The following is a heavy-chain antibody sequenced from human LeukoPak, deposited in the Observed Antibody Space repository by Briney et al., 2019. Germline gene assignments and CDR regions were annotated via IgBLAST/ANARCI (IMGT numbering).Heavy chain of an antibody. CDR2: ISSSSSYI. CDR3: ARVVFATILDYYYYMDV. D-gene: IGHD3-3*01. Sequence: RGALRLSCAASGFTFSSYSMNWVPQAPGKGLEWVSSISSSSSYIYYADSVKGRFTISRDNVKNSLYLQMNSLRAEYTAVYYCARVVFATILDYYYYMDVWGKGTTVTVSS. CDR1: GFTFSSYS. V-gene: IGHV3-21*01. J-gene: IGHJ6*03.